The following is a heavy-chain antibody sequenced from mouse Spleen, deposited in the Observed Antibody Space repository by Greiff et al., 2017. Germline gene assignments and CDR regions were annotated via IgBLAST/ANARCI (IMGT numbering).Heavy chain of an antibody. CDR3: ARVGDSSGYY. CDR2: IDPSDSYT. Sequence: VKLQQPGAELVKPGASVKLSCKASGYTFTSYWMQWVKQRPGQGLEWIGEIDPSDSYTNYNQKFKGKATLTVDTSSSTAYMQLSSLTSEDSAVYYCARVGDSSGYYWGQGTTLTVSS. CDR1: GYTFTSYW. V-gene: IGHV1-50*01. J-gene: IGHJ2*01. D-gene: IGHD3-2*01.